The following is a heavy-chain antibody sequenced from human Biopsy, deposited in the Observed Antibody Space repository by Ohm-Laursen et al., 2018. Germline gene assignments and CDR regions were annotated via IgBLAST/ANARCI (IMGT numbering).Heavy chain of an antibody. J-gene: IGHJ4*02. CDR2: ISYSGST. D-gene: IGHD3-16*01. V-gene: IGHV4-59*08. CDR3: AKQWSYYESFTQHYRGDFDY. Sequence: SDTLSLTCSVSGGSISSSYWSWIRQPPGKGLEWIGYISYSGSTSYNPSLKSRVTISADTSKNQLSLTLNSLTAADTAVYFCAKQWSYYESFTQHYRGDFDYWGQGALVIVSS. CDR1: GGSISSSY.